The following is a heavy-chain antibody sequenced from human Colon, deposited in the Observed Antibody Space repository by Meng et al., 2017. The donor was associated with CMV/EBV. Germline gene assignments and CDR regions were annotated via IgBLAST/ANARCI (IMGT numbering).Heavy chain of an antibody. D-gene: IGHD5-24*01. CDR1: GFTFSDYY. Sequence: SGFTFSDYYMSWIRQAPGKGLEWLSYISSGGSVIYYADSVKGRFTISRDNAKNSLYLQMSSLTSDDTAVYFCARDWSDVAKIIADNWGQGTLVTVSS. V-gene: IGHV3-11*01. J-gene: IGHJ4*02. CDR2: ISSGGSVI. CDR3: ARDWSDVAKIIADN.